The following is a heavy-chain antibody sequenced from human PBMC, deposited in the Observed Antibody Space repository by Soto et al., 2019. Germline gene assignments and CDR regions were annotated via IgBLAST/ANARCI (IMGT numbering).Heavy chain of an antibody. CDR2: IYYSGST. J-gene: IGHJ6*03. V-gene: IGHV4-59*01. CDR1: GGSISSYY. D-gene: IGHD6-13*01. Sequence: PSETLSLTCTVSGGSISSYYWSWIRQPPGKGLEWIGYIYYSGSTNYNPSLKSRVTISVDTSKNQFSLKLSSVTAADTAVYYCARGGPIAAAGIIGSYYYYYYMDVWGKGTTVTVSS. CDR3: ARGGPIAAAGIIGSYYYYYYMDV.